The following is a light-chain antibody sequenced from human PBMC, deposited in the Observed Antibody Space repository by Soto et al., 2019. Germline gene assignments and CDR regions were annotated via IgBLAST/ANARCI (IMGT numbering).Light chain of an antibody. Sequence: DIQLTQTPSSLSASEGARVTISCRASQSISTYLNWYQQKPGKAPELLIYAASSLQTKVPSRFSGSGSGTDFTLTISSLQPEDFATYFCQQSYSTPITFAQGTRLEIK. CDR1: QSISTY. CDR2: AAS. CDR3: QQSYSTPIT. V-gene: IGKV1-39*01. J-gene: IGKJ5*01.